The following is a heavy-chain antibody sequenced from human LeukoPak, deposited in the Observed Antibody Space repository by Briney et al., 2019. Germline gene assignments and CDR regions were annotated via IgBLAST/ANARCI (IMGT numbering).Heavy chain of an antibody. Sequence: GGSPRLSCAASGFTFSSYNLNWVRQAPGKGLEWVSSITSSSNYIYYADSVKGRFTISRDNAKNSLYLQMNSLRVEDTAVYYCARVWGYSYSSDHWGQGTLVTVSS. CDR3: ARVWGYSYSSDH. J-gene: IGHJ5*02. D-gene: IGHD5-18*01. CDR2: ITSSSNYI. CDR1: GFTFSSYN. V-gene: IGHV3-21*01.